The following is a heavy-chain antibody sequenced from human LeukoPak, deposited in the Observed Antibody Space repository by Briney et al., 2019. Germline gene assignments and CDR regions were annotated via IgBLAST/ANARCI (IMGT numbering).Heavy chain of an antibody. Sequence: SVKVSCKASGYTFTSYDINWVRQAPGQGLEWMGRIIPILGIANYAQKFQGRVTITADKSTSTAYMELSSLRSEDTAVYYCARVPVAGTYYYGMDVWGQGTTVTVSS. D-gene: IGHD6-19*01. CDR2: IIPILGIA. CDR3: ARVPVAGTYYYGMDV. J-gene: IGHJ6*02. CDR1: GYTFTSYD. V-gene: IGHV1-69*04.